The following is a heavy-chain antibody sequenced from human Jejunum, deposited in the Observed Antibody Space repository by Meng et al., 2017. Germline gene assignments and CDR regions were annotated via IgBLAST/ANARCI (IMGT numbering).Heavy chain of an antibody. CDR2: IYHSGTT. Sequence: QVRRQEAGPGLVSPSGTLSLTCAVSGGSITGTNWWTCVRQAPGKGLVWIGEIYHSGTTNYNPSLKSRVAISADKSKNQFSLNLNSLSAADTAVYYCATRTRDSFDYWGQGSLVTVSS. CDR1: GGSITGTNW. CDR3: ATRTRDSFDY. J-gene: IGHJ4*02. V-gene: IGHV4-4*02. D-gene: IGHD1-7*01.